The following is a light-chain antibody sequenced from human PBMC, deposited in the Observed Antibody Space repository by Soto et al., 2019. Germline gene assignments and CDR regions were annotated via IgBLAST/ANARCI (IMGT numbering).Light chain of an antibody. V-gene: IGLV2-23*01. J-gene: IGLJ1*01. CDR2: EGS. CDR3: CSYAGSSTFV. CDR1: SSDLGSYNL. Sequence: QYALTQPASVSGSPGQSITLSCTGTSSDLGSYNLVSWYQQHPGKAPKLMIYEGSKRPSGVSYRFSGSKSGNTASLAISGLQTEDEADYYCCSYAGSSTFVFGTGTKVTVL.